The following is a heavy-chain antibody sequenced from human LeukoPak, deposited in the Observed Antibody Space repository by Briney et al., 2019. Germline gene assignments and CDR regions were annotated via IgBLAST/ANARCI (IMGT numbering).Heavy chain of an antibody. J-gene: IGHJ1*01. CDR1: GFTFDDYA. V-gene: IGHV3-9*01. CDR2: ISWNSGSI. CDR3: AKDMEYSSSSGWGNFQH. Sequence: GGSLRLSCAVSGFTFDDYAMHWVRQAPGKGLEWVSGISWNSGSIGYADSVKGRFTISRDNAKNSLYLQMNSLRAEDTAFYYCAKDMEYSSSSGWGNFQHWGQGTLVTVSS. D-gene: IGHD6-6*01.